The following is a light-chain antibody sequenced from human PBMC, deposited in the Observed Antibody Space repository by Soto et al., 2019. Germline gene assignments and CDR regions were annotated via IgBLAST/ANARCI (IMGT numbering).Light chain of an antibody. V-gene: IGKV1-17*01. CDR1: QGIRDA. CDR2: AAS. CDR3: LRPNSYHQT. J-gene: IGKJ1*01. Sequence: DIQMTQSPSSLSASVGDRVTITCRASQGIRDALGWYQQKPGKARKRLIYAASSLQSGVPSRFSGSGSGTEFTLTIRSLQPEDFATYYCLRPNSYHQTFGQGTKVEI.